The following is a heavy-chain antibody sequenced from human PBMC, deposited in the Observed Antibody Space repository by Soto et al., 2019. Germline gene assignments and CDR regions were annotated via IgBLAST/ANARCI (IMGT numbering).Heavy chain of an antibody. Sequence: EVQLVETGGGLIQPGGSLRLSCAASKLTVGSSYMTWVRQAPGKGLEWVSVIYSGGLPYYADSVRGRFTISRDTPKNTLYLQMTTLRADDTAVYYCASSAGYCSGGSCYDYWGQGTLVTVSS. J-gene: IGHJ4*02. CDR1: KLTVGSSY. CDR3: ASSAGYCSGGSCYDY. D-gene: IGHD2-15*01. CDR2: IYSGGLP. V-gene: IGHV3-53*02.